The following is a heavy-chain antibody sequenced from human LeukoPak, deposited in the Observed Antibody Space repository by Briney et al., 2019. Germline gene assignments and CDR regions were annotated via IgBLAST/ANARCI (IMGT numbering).Heavy chain of an antibody. CDR1: GFTFSSYN. D-gene: IGHD3-10*01. CDR2: ISSSGSTI. J-gene: IGHJ4*02. Sequence: GGSLRLSCAASGFTFSSYNMNWVRQAPGKGLEWVLYISSSGSTIYYADSVKGRFTISRDNAKNSLYLQMNSLRAEDTAVYYCASYGSGSYYPNYFDYWGQGTLVTVSS. CDR3: ASYGSGSYYPNYFDY. V-gene: IGHV3-48*04.